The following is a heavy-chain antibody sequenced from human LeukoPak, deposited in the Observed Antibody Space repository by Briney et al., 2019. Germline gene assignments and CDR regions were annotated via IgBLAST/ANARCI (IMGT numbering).Heavy chain of an antibody. CDR3: AREVYYDSSGYYNFYWFDP. Sequence: GGSLRLSCAASGFTVSSNYMSWVRQAPGKGLEWVSVIYSGGSTYYADSVKGRFTISRDNSKNTLYLQMNSLRAEDTAVYYCAREVYYDSSGYYNFYWFDPWGQGTLVTVSS. J-gene: IGHJ5*02. D-gene: IGHD3-22*01. V-gene: IGHV3-66*01. CDR2: IYSGGST. CDR1: GFTVSSNY.